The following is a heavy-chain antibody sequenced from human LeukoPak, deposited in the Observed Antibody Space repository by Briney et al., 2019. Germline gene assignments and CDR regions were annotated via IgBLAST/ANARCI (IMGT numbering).Heavy chain of an antibody. V-gene: IGHV4-39*01. CDR3: ARQVITGNEGRGNFDY. J-gene: IGHJ4*02. CDR1: GDSISSDTYN. D-gene: IGHD1-20*01. CDR2: IYYSGST. Sequence: TSETLSLTCTVSGDSISSDTYNWAWIRQPPGKGLEWIGSIYYSGSTYYIPSLRSRLIISVYPSKNQFSLKLSSVTAADTAVYYCARQVITGNEGRGNFDYWGQGTLVTVSS.